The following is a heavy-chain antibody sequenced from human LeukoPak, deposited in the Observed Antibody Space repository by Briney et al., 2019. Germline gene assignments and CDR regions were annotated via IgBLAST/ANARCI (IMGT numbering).Heavy chain of an antibody. CDR1: GFTFSTYA. D-gene: IGHD3-3*01. CDR3: ANVYYDFWSGPGRSYYFDY. J-gene: IGHJ4*02. Sequence: GGSLRLSCAASGFTFSTYALSWVRQAPGKGLEWVSAISGSGGSTYYADSVKGRFTISRDNSKNTLYLQMNSLRAEDTAVYYCANVYYDFWSGPGRSYYFDYWGQGTLVTVSS. CDR2: ISGSGGST. V-gene: IGHV3-23*01.